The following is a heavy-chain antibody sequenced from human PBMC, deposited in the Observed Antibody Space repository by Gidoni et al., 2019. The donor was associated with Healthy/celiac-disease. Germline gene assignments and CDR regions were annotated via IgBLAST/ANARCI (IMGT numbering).Heavy chain of an antibody. CDR1: GGSFSGYS. V-gene: IGHV4-34*01. CDR3: ARGAYGIVVVVAARRYNWFDP. D-gene: IGHD2-15*01. Sequence: QVQLQQWGAGLLKPSETLSLTCAVYGGSFSGYSWRWIRQPPGKGLEWIGEINHSGSTNYNPSLKSRVTISVDTSKNQFSLKLSSVTAADTAVYYCARGAYGIVVVVAARRYNWFDPWGQGTLVTVSS. CDR2: INHSGST. J-gene: IGHJ5*02.